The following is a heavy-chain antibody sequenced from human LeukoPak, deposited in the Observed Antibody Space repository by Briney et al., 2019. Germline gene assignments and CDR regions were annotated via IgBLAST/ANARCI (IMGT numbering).Heavy chain of an antibody. Sequence: SETLSLTCSVSGGSISSSSYYWGWIRQPPGKGLEWIGSIYYSGSTNYNPSLKSRVTISVDTSKNQFSLKLSSVTAADTAVYYCARRVFGVVQYYYYYYMDVWGKGTTVTVSS. J-gene: IGHJ6*03. CDR1: GGSISSSSYY. V-gene: IGHV4-39*07. CDR3: ARRVFGVVQYYYYYYMDV. D-gene: IGHD3-3*01. CDR2: IYYSGST.